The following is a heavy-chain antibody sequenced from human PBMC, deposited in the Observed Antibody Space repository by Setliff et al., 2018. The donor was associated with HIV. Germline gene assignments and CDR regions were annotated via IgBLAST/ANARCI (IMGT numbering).Heavy chain of an antibody. V-gene: IGHV7-4-1*02. CDR1: GYTFTSYA. D-gene: IGHD3-10*01. Sequence: ASVKVSCKAFGYTFTSYALNWVRQAPGQGLEWMGWINTYTANPMYAQGFTGRFVFSLDTSVRTSYLQISSLKAEDTALYYCARDRGVRGANDAFNIWGLGTMVNVSS. J-gene: IGHJ3*02. CDR3: ARDRGVRGANDAFNI. CDR2: INTYTANP.